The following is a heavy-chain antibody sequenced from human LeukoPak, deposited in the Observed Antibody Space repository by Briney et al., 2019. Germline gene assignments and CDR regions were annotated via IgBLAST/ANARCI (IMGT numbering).Heavy chain of an antibody. CDR1: GYTFTSYY. D-gene: IGHD2-15*01. CDR3: ARLGYCSGGSCYSGDY. V-gene: IGHV1-46*01. J-gene: IGHJ4*02. Sequence: ASVKVSCKASGYTFTSYYMHWVRQAPGQGLEWMGIINPSGGSTSYAQKFQGRVTMTRDTSTSTVYMELSSLRSEDTAVYYCARLGYCSGGSCYSGDYWGQGTLVTVSS. CDR2: INPSGGST.